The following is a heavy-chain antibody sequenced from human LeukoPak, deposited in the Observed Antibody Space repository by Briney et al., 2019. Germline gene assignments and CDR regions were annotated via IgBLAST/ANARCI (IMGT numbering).Heavy chain of an antibody. CDR3: ARVLSYYGMDV. Sequence: ASVKVSCKAPGYTFTGYYMHWVRQAPGQGLEWMGWINPNSGGTNYAQKFQGWVTMTRDTTISTAYMELSRLRSDDTAVYYCARVLSYYGMDVWGQGTTVTVSS. J-gene: IGHJ6*02. CDR2: INPNSGGT. D-gene: IGHD3-16*02. CDR1: GYTFTGYY. V-gene: IGHV1-2*04.